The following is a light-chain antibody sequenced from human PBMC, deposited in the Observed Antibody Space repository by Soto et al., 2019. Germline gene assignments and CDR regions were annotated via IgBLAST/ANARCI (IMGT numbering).Light chain of an antibody. Sequence: IQLTQSPPSLSASVGDRVTITCRASQGVSSSLAWYHQQPGKAPKLLIYAATTLQSGVPSRFSGSGSGIDFTLTINSLQPEDFATYYCQQLHSYPFTFGQGTRLEIK. V-gene: IGKV1-9*01. CDR2: AAT. CDR3: QQLHSYPFT. J-gene: IGKJ5*01. CDR1: QGVSSS.